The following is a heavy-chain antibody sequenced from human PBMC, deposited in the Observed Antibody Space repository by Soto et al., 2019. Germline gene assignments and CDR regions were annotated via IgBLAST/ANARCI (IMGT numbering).Heavy chain of an antibody. D-gene: IGHD3-16*02. Sequence: SETLSLTCTVSGDSIRGSDYYWGWIRQPPGKGLEWIGSIYYSGSTYYNPSLKSRVTISVDTSKNQFSLKLSSVTAADTAVYYCARLSFYYYGMDVWGQGTTVTVSS. CDR1: GDSIRGSDYY. CDR3: ARLSFYYYGMDV. CDR2: IYYSGST. J-gene: IGHJ6*02. V-gene: IGHV4-39*01.